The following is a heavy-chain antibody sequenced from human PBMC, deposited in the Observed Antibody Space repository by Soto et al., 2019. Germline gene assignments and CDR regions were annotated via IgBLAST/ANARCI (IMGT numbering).Heavy chain of an antibody. CDR1: GGSISSGGYY. V-gene: IGHV4-31*03. Sequence: QVQLQESGPGLVKPSQTLSLTCTVSGGSISSGGYYWSWIRQHPGKGLEWIGYIYYSGSTYYNPSLKSRVTIXXDXSXXQFSLKLSSVTAADTAVYYGARAWGRGYHTYYFDYWGQGTLVTVSS. D-gene: IGHD3-16*01. CDR2: IYYSGST. J-gene: IGHJ4*02. CDR3: ARAWGRGYHTYYFDY.